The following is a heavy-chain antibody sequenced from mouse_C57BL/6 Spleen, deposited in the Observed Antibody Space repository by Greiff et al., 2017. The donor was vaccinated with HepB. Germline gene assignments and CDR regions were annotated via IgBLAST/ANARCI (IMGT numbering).Heavy chain of an antibody. Sequence: QVQLKESGAELVRPGASVKLSCKASGYTFTDYYINWVKQRPGQGLEWIARIYPGSGNTYYNEKFKSKATLTVDKSSSTAYMQLSSLTSEDSAVYYCARGGTYGKPAWFAYWGQGTLVTVSA. CDR3: ARGGTYGKPAWFAY. V-gene: IGHV1-76*01. D-gene: IGHD1-1*01. J-gene: IGHJ3*01. CDR2: IYPGSGNT. CDR1: GYTFTDYY.